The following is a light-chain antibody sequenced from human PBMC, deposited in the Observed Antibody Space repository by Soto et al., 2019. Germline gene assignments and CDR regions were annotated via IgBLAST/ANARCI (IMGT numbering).Light chain of an antibody. Sequence: IVLIQSPATLSVSAGERATLSCRASQSVSSYLAWYQQKPGQAPRLLIYDASNRATGIPARFSGSGSGTDFTLTISSLEPEDFAVYFCQQYNNWPQTFGQGTKGDIK. J-gene: IGKJ1*01. V-gene: IGKV3-11*01. CDR3: QQYNNWPQT. CDR1: QSVSSY. CDR2: DAS.